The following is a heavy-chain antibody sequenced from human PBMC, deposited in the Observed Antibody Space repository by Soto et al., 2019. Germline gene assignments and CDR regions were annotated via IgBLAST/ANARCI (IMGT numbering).Heavy chain of an antibody. V-gene: IGHV1-2*04. CDR3: ARSAFGVTQGIGRAFDV. CDR1: GYTFTAFY. Sequence: QVQLVQSGAEVKKPGTSVKVSCKTSGYTFTAFYIHWVRQAPGQGLEWLGWINPNAGDSKYPQRFQGSFTLTRETSTNTAYLELTDLPSADAAVYFCARSAFGVTQGIGRAFDVWGPGTIVDVS. J-gene: IGHJ3*01. D-gene: IGHD3-3*01. CDR2: INPNAGDS.